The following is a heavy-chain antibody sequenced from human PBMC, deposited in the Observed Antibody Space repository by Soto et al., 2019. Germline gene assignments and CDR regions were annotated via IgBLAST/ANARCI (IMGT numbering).Heavy chain of an antibody. Sequence: GGSLRLSCAASGFTFSSYAMSWARQAPGKGLEWVSAISGSGGSTYYADSVKGRFTISRDNSKNTLYLQMNSLRAEDTAVYYCGEGPFDTAMVTPFDYWGQGTLVTVSS. D-gene: IGHD5-18*01. J-gene: IGHJ4*02. CDR1: GFTFSSYA. V-gene: IGHV3-23*01. CDR3: GEGPFDTAMVTPFDY. CDR2: ISGSGGST.